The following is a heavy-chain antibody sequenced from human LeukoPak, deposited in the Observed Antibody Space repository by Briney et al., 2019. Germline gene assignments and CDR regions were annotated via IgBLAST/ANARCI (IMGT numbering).Heavy chain of an antibody. CDR3: GGVDTAMVPGDLVYYYYMDV. CDR1: GGTFSSYA. Sequence: SVKGSCKASGGTFSSYAISWVRQATGQGLEWMGGIIPIFGTANYAKKFHGRVTITSDESKSTASTERSSLRSEDTAVYYCGGVDTAMVPGDLVYYYYMDVWGKGTTVTVSS. J-gene: IGHJ6*03. D-gene: IGHD5-18*01. CDR2: IIPIFGTA. V-gene: IGHV1-69*01.